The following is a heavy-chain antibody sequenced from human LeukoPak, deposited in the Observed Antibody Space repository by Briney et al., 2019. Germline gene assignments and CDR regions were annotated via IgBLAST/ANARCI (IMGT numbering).Heavy chain of an antibody. CDR3: ATELRWKDH. CDR1: GYTFTSYG. D-gene: IGHD4-23*01. CDR2: IDPNTGVT. J-gene: IGHJ4*02. V-gene: IGHV1-2*02. Sequence: ASVKVSCKASGYTFTSYGISWVRQAPGQGLEWMGWIDPNTGVTNYAQKFQGRVTMTRDTSIRTVYMELRSLRFDDTAVYYCATELRWKDHWGQGTLVTVSS.